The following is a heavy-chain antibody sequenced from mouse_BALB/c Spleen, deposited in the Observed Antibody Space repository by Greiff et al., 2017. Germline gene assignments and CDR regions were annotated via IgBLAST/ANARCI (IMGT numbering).Heavy chain of an antibody. CDR3: ARSVLYGYYFDY. V-gene: IGHV5-17*02. CDR1: GFTFSSFG. J-gene: IGHJ2*01. CDR2: ISSGSSTI. D-gene: IGHD1-2*01. Sequence: VQLKESGGGLVQPGGSRKLSCAASGFTFSSFGMHWVRQAPEKGLEWVAYISSGSSTIYYADTVKGRFTISRDNPKNTLFLQMTSLRSEDTAMYYCARSVLYGYYFDYWGQGTTLTVSS.